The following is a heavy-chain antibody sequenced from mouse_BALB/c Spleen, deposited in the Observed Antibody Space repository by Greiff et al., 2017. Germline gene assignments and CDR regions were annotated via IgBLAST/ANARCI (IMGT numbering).Heavy chain of an antibody. CDR2: INPSTGYT. V-gene: IGHV1-7*01. CDR1: GYTFTSYW. J-gene: IGHJ3*01. CDR3: ANREFAY. Sequence: VQRVESGAELAKPGASVKMSCKASGYTFTSYWMHWVKQRPGQGLEWIGYINPSTGYTEYNQKFKDKATLTADKSSSTAYMQLSSLTSEDSAVYYCANREFAYWGQGTLVTVSA.